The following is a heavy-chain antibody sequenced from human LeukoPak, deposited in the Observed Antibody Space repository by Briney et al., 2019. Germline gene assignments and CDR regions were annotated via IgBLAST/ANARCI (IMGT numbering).Heavy chain of an antibody. CDR3: AKGPYYDFWSGLSNWFDP. CDR2: IIPILGIA. V-gene: IGHV1-69*04. J-gene: IGHJ5*02. CDR1: GGTFSSYA. Sequence: SVKVSCKASGGTFSSYAISWVRQAPGQGLEWMGRIIPILGIANYAQKFQGGVTITADKSTSTAYMELSSLRAEDTAVYYCAKGPYYDFWSGLSNWFDPWGQGTLVTVSS. D-gene: IGHD3-3*01.